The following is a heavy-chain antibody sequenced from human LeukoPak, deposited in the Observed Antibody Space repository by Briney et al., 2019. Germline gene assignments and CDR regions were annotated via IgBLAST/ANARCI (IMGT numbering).Heavy chain of an antibody. V-gene: IGHV1-18*01. CDR2: ISAYNGNT. Sequence: GASVKVSCKASGYTFTSYGISWVRQAPGQGLEWMGWISAYNGNTNYAQKLQGRVTMTTDTSTSTAYMELRSLRSDDTAVYYCARGLNSLLSSSWTPRDYWGQGTLVTVSS. J-gene: IGHJ4*02. D-gene: IGHD6-13*01. CDR3: ARGLNSLLSSSWTPRDY. CDR1: GYTFTSYG.